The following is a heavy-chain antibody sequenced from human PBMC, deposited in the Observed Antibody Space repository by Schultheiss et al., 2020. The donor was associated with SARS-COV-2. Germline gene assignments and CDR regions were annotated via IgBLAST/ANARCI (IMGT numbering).Heavy chain of an antibody. CDR3: ARDSGSYGANDY. J-gene: IGHJ4*02. V-gene: IGHV4-61*05. Sequence: SETLSLTCTVSGGSISSSSYYWSWIRQPPGKGLEWIGHIYYSGSTNYNPSLKSRVTISVDTSKNQFSLKLSSVTAADTAVYYCARDSGSYGANDYWGQGTLVTVSS. CDR2: IYYSGST. CDR1: GGSISSSSYY. D-gene: IGHD1-26*01.